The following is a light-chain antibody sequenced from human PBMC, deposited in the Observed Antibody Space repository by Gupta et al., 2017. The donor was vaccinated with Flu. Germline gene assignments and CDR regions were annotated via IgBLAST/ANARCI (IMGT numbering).Light chain of an antibody. CDR1: SVNTAREH. CDR2: EDR. CDR3: QCYDQNNDIWV. V-gene: IGLV6-57*03. Sequence: TIPCTRSSVNTAREHVQWFRQRPGRAPTTVIFEDRQNPSGGTYQCSSSIDSLSNSASLTIAGLETEEEADYYCQCYDQNNDIWVFGRGTKLTVL. J-gene: IGLJ3*02.